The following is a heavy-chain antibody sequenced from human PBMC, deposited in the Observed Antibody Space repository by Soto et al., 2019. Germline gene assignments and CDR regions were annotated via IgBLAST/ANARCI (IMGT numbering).Heavy chain of an antibody. D-gene: IGHD2-21*01. CDR3: ATLPPRIVVALLPIPA. J-gene: IGHJ5*02. CDR1: GGSISSTNW. Sequence: QVQLRESGPGLVKTSGTLSLTCAVSGGSISSTNWWTWVRQPPGKGLEWIGEIYHSGSPTYSPSSRGRPTISVDRSHNPFSLSLTSVTAADTAVYYCATLPPRIVVALLPIPAWGQGILVTVSS. CDR2: IYHSGSP. V-gene: IGHV4-4*02.